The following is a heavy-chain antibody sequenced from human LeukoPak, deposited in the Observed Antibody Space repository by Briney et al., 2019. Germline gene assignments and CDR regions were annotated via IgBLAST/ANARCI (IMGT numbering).Heavy chain of an antibody. D-gene: IGHD2-2*02. V-gene: IGHV3-15*01. CDR3: TTSSTSCYNCGWDLGDC. CDR2: IKSKSDGGTT. J-gene: IGHJ4*02. CDR1: GFTFSNAW. Sequence: PGGSLRLSCAASGFTFSNAWMSWVRQAPGKGLEWIGHIKSKSDGGTTGYAAPVEGRFTISRDDSKNTLYLQMNSLKTEDTAVYYCTTSSTSCYNCGWDLGDCWGQGTQVIVSS.